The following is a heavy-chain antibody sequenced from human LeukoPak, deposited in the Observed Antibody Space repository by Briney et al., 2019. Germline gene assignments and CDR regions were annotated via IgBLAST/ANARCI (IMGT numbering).Heavy chain of an antibody. CDR1: GFTFSSYA. CDR2: ISGSGGST. Sequence: GGSLRLSCAASGFTFSSYAMSWVRPAPGKGLEWVSAISGSGGSTYYADSVKGRFTISRDNSKNTLYLQMNSLRAEDTAVYYCAKDIRSIVVVPEDAFDIWGQGTMVTVSS. V-gene: IGHV3-23*01. CDR3: AKDIRSIVVVPEDAFDI. D-gene: IGHD3-22*01. J-gene: IGHJ3*02.